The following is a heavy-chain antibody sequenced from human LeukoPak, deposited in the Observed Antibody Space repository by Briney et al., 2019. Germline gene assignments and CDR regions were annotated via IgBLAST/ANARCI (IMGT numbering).Heavy chain of an antibody. CDR3: ARYDSGAGAVDV. Sequence: GGSLRLSCAASGITVSSTCMSWVRQAPGKGLEWGSTICGDGSTYYADSVKGRFIISRDNSRNMLNLQMNSLRAEDTALYYCARYDSGAGAVDVWGKGTTVSASS. D-gene: IGHD3-10*01. CDR2: ICGDGST. J-gene: IGHJ6*01. CDR1: GITVSSTC. V-gene: IGHV3-66*01.